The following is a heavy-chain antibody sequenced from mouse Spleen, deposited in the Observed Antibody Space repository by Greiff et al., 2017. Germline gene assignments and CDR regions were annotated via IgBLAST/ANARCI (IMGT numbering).Heavy chain of an antibody. D-gene: IGHD4-1*02. CDR3: ARLEVNWDGGFAY. CDR2: IYPGDGDT. V-gene: IGHV1-82*01. J-gene: IGHJ3*01. CDR1: GYAFSSSW. Sequence: QVQLQQSGPELVKPGASVKISCKASGYAFSSSWMNWVKQRPGKGLEWIGRIYPGDGDTNYNGKFKGKATLTADKSSSTAYMQLSSLTSEDSAVYFCARLEVNWDGGFAYWGQGTLVTVSA.